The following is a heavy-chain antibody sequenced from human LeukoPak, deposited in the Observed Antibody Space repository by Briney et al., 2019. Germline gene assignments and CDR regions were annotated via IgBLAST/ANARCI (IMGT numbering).Heavy chain of an antibody. Sequence: PSETLSLTCTVSGDSISSSSYFWGWIRQPPGKGLEWIGSIHFSGSTYYNPSLKSRVTIFVDTSKNQFSLKLSSVTAADTAVYYCARERVLGYCSSTSCSDYWGQGTLVTVSS. D-gene: IGHD2-2*01. CDR1: GDSISSSSYF. V-gene: IGHV4-39*07. CDR3: ARERVLGYCSSTSCSDY. CDR2: IHFSGST. J-gene: IGHJ4*02.